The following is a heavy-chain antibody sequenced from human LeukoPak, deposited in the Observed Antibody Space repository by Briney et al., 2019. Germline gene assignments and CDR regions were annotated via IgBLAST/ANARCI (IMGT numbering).Heavy chain of an antibody. J-gene: IGHJ3*02. D-gene: IGHD2-21*01. Sequence: GGSLRLSCAASGFTVSSNYMSWVRQAPGKGLEWASVIYSGGSTYYADSVKGRFTISRDNSKNTLYLQMNSLRAEDTAVYYCAREPYCGGDCYFGAFDIWGQGTMVTVSS. CDR1: GFTVSSNY. CDR2: IYSGGST. CDR3: AREPYCGGDCYFGAFDI. V-gene: IGHV3-53*01.